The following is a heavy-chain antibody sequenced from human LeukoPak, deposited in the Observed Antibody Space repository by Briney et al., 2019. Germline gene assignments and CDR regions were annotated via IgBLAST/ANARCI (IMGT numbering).Heavy chain of an antibody. CDR3: ARDYPAYSSGWYTLHVDY. D-gene: IGHD6-19*01. J-gene: IGHJ4*02. Sequence: GASVKVSCKASGYTFTSYDINWVRQATGQGLEWMGWMNPNNGNTNYAQKLQGRVTMTTDTSTSTAYMELRSLRSDDTAVYYCARDYPAYSSGWYTLHVDYWGQGTLVTVSS. V-gene: IGHV1-18*01. CDR2: MNPNNGNT. CDR1: GYTFTSYD.